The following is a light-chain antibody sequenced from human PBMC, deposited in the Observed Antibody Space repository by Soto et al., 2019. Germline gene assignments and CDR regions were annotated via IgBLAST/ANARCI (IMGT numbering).Light chain of an antibody. Sequence: PGERATLSCRASQSVSSYLAWYQQKPGQTPRLLIYDASTRATGIPARFSGSGSGTDFILTISSLEPEDFAVYYCQQRSNCRPVFTFGPGTTVDIK. V-gene: IGKV3-11*01. CDR1: QSVSSY. J-gene: IGKJ3*01. CDR2: DAS. CDR3: QQRSNCRPVFT.